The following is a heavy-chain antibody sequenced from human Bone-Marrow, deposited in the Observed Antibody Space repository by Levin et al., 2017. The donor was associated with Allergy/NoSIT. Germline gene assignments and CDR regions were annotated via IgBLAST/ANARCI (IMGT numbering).Heavy chain of an antibody. V-gene: IGHV3-13*04. CDR3: ARGGGAVRGVSPNLDY. CDR2: IGTAGDT. J-gene: IGHJ4*02. Sequence: GGSLRLSCAASGFTFSNYDIHWVRQATGKGLEWVSGIGTAGDTYYPGSVKGRFTISRENAKNSLYLQMNRLRAGDTAVYYCARGGGAVRGVSPNLDYWGQGTLVTVSS. CDR1: GFTFSNYD. D-gene: IGHD3-10*01.